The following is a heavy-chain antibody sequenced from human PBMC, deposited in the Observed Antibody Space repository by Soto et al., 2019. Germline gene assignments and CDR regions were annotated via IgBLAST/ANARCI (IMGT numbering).Heavy chain of an antibody. J-gene: IGHJ6*02. V-gene: IGHV1-18*01. CDR1: GYSFHTYA. Sequence: QVQLVQSGAEVKKPGASVNVSCKASGYSFHTYAISWVRQAPGQGLKWVGWISGYNGNTNYAQKFQGRVTLTTDTSTKTAFMELRSLTGDDTAVYYCAREYGMDVWGQGTTVTVSS. CDR3: AREYGMDV. CDR2: ISGYNGNT.